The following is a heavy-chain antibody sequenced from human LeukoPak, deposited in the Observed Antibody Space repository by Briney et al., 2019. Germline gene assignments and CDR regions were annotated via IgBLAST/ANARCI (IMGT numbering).Heavy chain of an antibody. J-gene: IGHJ6*02. CDR3: AKDPKSPYGMDV. CDR2: ISYDGTNK. Sequence: GGSLRLSCAASGFTFSSYGMHWVRQAPGKGLEWVAVISYDGTNKYSADSVKGRFTISRDNSKNTLYLQMNSLRAEDTAVYYCAKDPKSPYGMDVWGQGTTVTVSS. V-gene: IGHV3-30*18. CDR1: GFTFSSYG.